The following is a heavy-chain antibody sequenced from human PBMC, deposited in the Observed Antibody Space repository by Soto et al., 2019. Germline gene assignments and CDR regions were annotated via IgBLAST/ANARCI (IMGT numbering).Heavy chain of an antibody. V-gene: IGHV3-21*01. CDR2: ISSSSSYI. D-gene: IGHD3-3*02. Sequence: GGSLRLSCAASGFTFSSYSMNWVRQAPGKGLEWVSSISSSSSYIYYADSVKGRFTISRDNAKNSLYLQMNSLRAEDTAVYYCARDRCPHIAQHFWSGYETYYYYGMDVWGQGTTVTVSS. CDR1: GFTFSSYS. J-gene: IGHJ6*02. CDR3: ARDRCPHIAQHFWSGYETYYYYGMDV.